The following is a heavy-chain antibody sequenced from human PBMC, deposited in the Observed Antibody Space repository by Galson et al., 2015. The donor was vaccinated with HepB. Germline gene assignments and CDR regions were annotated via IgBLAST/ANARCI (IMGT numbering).Heavy chain of an antibody. CDR2: IWSDGRNE. D-gene: IGHD5-24*01. V-gene: IGHV3-33*01. J-gene: IGHJ6*02. Sequence: SLRLSCAASGFTFSYHGMHWVRQAPGKGLEWVAVIWSDGRNEHYADSVKGRFTISRDNSKNTLYLQMNSLKDDDTAVYYCVRDLGGVDGDGLDVWGQGSAVTVSS. CDR3: VRDLGGVDGDGLDV. CDR1: GFTFSYHG.